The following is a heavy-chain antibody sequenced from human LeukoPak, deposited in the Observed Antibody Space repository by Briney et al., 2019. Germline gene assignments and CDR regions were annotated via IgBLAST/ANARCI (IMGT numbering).Heavy chain of an antibody. CDR2: ISSSSSYI. V-gene: IGHV3-21*01. CDR3: ARGDGYNSLDY. D-gene: IGHD5-24*01. Sequence: GGSLRLSCAVSGFTFTRFTMNWVRQAPGKGLEWVSSISSSSSYIYNADSVKGRFTISRDDAENSLYLQMNSLRAEDTAVYYCARGDGYNSLDYWGQGTLVTVSS. CDR1: GFTFTRFT. J-gene: IGHJ4*02.